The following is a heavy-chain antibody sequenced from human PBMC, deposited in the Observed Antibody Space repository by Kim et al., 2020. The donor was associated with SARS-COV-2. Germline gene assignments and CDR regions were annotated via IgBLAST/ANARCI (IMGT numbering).Heavy chain of an antibody. Sequence: TYYADSVKGRFTISRDNSKNTLYLQMNSLRAEDTAVYYCARVLRYLYFDYWGQGTLVTVSS. CDR2: T. V-gene: IGHV3-66*01. D-gene: IGHD3-9*01. J-gene: IGHJ4*02. CDR3: ARVLRYLYFDY.